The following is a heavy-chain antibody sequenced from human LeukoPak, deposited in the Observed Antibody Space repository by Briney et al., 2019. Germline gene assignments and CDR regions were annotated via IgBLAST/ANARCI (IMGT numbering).Heavy chain of an antibody. Sequence: SETLSLTCTVSGGSISSSSYYWSWIRQPPGKGLEWIGYIYYSGSTNYNPSLKSRVTISVDTSKNQFSLKLSSVTAADTAVYYCATTSSSWVDYWGQGTLVTVSS. CDR1: GGSISSSSYY. CDR3: ATTSSSWVDY. CDR2: IYYSGST. J-gene: IGHJ4*02. V-gene: IGHV4-61*01. D-gene: IGHD6-13*01.